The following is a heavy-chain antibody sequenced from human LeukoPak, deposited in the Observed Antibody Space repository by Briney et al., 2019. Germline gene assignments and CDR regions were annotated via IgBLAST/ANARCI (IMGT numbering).Heavy chain of an antibody. J-gene: IGHJ6*01. V-gene: IGHV3-53*01. Sequence: GGSLRLSRTPSGFTASINDTSSVRQAPGKGLEWVSSIGSDNKPHYSESVKGRFAISRDNSKSMLFLQLNSLRAEDPALYYCARVLHYYMEMVVSGAGNTVTVSS. CDR1: GFTASIND. D-gene: IGHD1-26*01. CDR3: ARVLHYYMEMVV. CDR2: IGSDNKP.